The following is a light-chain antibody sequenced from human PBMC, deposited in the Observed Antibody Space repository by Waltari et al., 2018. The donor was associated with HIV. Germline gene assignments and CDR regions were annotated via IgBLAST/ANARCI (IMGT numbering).Light chain of an antibody. J-gene: IGKJ3*01. CDR3: LQYYNWPFT. V-gene: IGKV3-15*01. CDR1: QSVRTN. Sequence: EVVMTQSPATLSVSPGERATVSCRASQSVRTNLAWYQQKRGQPPRFSGGGSGTEFTLTISSLQSEDFAVYYCLQYYNWPFTFGPGTKVEIK.